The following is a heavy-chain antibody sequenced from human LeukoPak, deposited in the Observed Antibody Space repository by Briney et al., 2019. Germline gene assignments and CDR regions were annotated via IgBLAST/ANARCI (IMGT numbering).Heavy chain of an antibody. D-gene: IGHD3-10*01. CDR1: GFTFSSYG. Sequence: GGSLRLSCAASGFTFSSYGMHWVRQAPGKGLEWVAVISYDESNKYYADSVKGRFTISRDNSKNTLYLQMNSLRAEDTAVYYCAKDSHYGSGSYYNPPSYFDYWGQGTLVTVSS. CDR2: ISYDESNK. CDR3: AKDSHYGSGSYYNPPSYFDY. V-gene: IGHV3-30*18. J-gene: IGHJ4*02.